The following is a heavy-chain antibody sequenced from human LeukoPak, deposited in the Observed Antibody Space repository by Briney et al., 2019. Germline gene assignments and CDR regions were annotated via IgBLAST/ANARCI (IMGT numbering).Heavy chain of an antibody. D-gene: IGHD6-19*01. J-gene: IGHJ4*02. CDR3: VREQARAGSFDY. CDR2: ITTSNYI. Sequence: SGGSLRLSCVVSGFTFSSHSVNWVRQAPGKGLEWVLSITTSNYIFYAESVKGRFTISRDNAKNSLYLQMTSLRAEDTAVYYCVREQARAGSFDYWGQGTLVTVSS. CDR1: GFTFSSHS. V-gene: IGHV3-21*01.